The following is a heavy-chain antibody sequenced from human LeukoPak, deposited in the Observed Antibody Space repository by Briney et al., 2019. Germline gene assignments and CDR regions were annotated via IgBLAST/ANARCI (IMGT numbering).Heavy chain of an antibody. CDR3: ARLAGRRPFVVVVAGYFDY. D-gene: IGHD2-15*01. CDR1: GGSISSGGYY. CDR2: IYHSGST. Sequence: SETLSLTCTVSGGSISSGGYYWSWIRQPPGKGLEWIGYIYHSGSTYYNPSLKSRVTISVDTSKNQFSLKLSSVTAADTAVYYCARLAGRRPFVVVVAGYFDYWGQGTLVTVFS. V-gene: IGHV4-30-2*01. J-gene: IGHJ4*02.